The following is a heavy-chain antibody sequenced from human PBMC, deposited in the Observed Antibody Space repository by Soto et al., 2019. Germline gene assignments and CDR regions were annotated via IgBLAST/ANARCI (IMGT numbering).Heavy chain of an antibody. D-gene: IGHD3-3*01. J-gene: IGHJ6*02. CDR1: GYTFTSYV. V-gene: IGHV1-18*01. CDR3: ARASLGITIFGVVTPTYLNMDV. Sequence: ASVKVSCKASGYTFTSYVISWVRQAPGQGLEWMGWISAYNGNTNYAQKLQGRVTMTTDTSTSTAYMELRSLRSDDTAVYYCARASLGITIFGVVTPTYLNMDVWGRGTTVTVSS. CDR2: ISAYNGNT.